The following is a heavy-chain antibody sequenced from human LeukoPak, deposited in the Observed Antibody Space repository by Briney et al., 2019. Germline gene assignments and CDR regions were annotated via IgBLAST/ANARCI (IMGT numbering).Heavy chain of an antibody. CDR3: ARAIRQQLAHDVFDI. Sequence: GGSLRLSCAASGFTVSSNYMSWVRQAPGKGLEWVSVIYSGGSTYYADSVKGRFTISRDNSKNTLYLQMNSLRAEDTAVYYCARAIRQQLAHDVFDIWGQGTMVTVSS. D-gene: IGHD6-13*01. CDR1: GFTVSSNY. J-gene: IGHJ3*02. CDR2: IYSGGST. V-gene: IGHV3-53*01.